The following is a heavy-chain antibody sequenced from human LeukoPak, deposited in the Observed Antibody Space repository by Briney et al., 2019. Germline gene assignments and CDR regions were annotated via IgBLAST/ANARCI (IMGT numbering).Heavy chain of an antibody. CDR3: ATPRSYDFWSGYYFDY. D-gene: IGHD3-3*01. CDR2: IYYSGST. Sequence: SETLSLTCTASGGSISSYYWSWIRQPPGKGLEWIGYIYYSGSTYYNPSLKSRVTISVDTSKNQFSLKLSSVTAADTAVYYCATPRSYDFWSGYYFDYWGQGTLVTVSS. CDR1: GGSISSYY. V-gene: IGHV4-59*04. J-gene: IGHJ4*02.